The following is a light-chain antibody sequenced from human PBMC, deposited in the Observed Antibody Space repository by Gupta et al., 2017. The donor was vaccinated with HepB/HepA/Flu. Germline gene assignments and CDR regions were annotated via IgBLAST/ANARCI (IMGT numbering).Light chain of an antibody. Sequence: SSVLTRSPPVSVAPGKTASITCRGNNLGSKSVHWYQQKPGQTPVPVIYYDSDRPAGIPGRFSGSNSGDTATLTISRVEAGDEADDCCQLWDSSSEPNWVFGGGTKLTVL. J-gene: IGLJ3*02. CDR3: QLWDSSSEPNWV. CDR2: YDS. V-gene: IGLV3-21*04. CDR1: NLGSKS.